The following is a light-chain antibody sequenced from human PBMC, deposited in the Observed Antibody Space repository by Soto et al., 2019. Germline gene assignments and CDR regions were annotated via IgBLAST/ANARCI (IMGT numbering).Light chain of an antibody. CDR1: QSVNSY. V-gene: IGKV3-11*02. Sequence: EIVLTQSPATLSLSPGERATLSCRTSQSVNSYLAWFQQKPGQPPRLLIYDASNRSTGIPARFSGSGSGRDFTLTFSRLEPEDFAVYYCHQRRDWPLSFGGGAKVEI. CDR2: DAS. CDR3: HQRRDWPLS. J-gene: IGKJ4*01.